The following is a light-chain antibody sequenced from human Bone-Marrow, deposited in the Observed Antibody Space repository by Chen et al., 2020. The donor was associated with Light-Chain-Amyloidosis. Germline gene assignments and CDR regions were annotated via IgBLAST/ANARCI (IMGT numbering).Light chain of an antibody. CDR2: DAS. V-gene: IGKV1-5*01. CDR3: QQYNSYSYT. J-gene: IGKJ2*01. Sequence: DIQMTQSPSTLSASVGDRVTVTCRASQNIDDWLAWYQQKPGKAPKLLIYDASSLESGVPLRFSGSGSGTEFTLTISSLQPDDFATYYCQQYNSYSYTFGQGTKLEIK. CDR1: QNIDDW.